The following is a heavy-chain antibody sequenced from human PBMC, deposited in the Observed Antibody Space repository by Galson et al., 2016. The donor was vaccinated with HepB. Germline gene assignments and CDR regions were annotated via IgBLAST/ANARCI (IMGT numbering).Heavy chain of an antibody. CDR2: ISYIGST. CDR3: VRVHLNAFDI. J-gene: IGHJ3*02. CDR1: GGSTDGSY. Sequence: SETLSLTCTISGGSTDGSYWHWIRQPPGKGLEWIGPISYIGSTYYSPSLKSRVMISLDTSKKEFSLNLTSVTAADTAVYYCVRVHLNAFDIWGQGTKVTVSS. V-gene: IGHV4-59*01.